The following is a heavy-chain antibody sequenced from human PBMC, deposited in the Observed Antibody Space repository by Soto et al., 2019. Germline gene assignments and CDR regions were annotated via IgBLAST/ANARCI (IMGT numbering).Heavy chain of an antibody. D-gene: IGHD2-15*01. CDR2: IFHTGST. V-gene: IGHV4-38-2*01. CDR1: NYSISSGYY. Sequence: SETLSLTCAVSNYSISSGYYWGWIRQPPEKGLEYIGSIFHTGSTYYNPSLKSRVIISVDTSKNQFSLRLNSVTAADTAVYVCARVEAAKCFAHWGQGTLVTVSS. CDR3: ARVEAAKCFAH. J-gene: IGHJ4*02.